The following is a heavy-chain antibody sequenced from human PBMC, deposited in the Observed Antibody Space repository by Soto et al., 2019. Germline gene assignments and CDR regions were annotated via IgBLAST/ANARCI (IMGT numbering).Heavy chain of an antibody. J-gene: IGHJ5*02. CDR2: IWYDGSNK. V-gene: IGHV3-33*01. D-gene: IGHD3-22*01. Sequence: QVQLVESGGGVVQPGRSLRLSCAASGFTFSSYGMHWVRQAPGKGLEWVAVIWYDGSNKYYADSVKGRFTISRDNSKNTLYLQMNSLRAEDTAVYYCARGAYYSSGYRDWFDPWGQGTLVTVSS. CDR3: ARGAYYSSGYRDWFDP. CDR1: GFTFSSYG.